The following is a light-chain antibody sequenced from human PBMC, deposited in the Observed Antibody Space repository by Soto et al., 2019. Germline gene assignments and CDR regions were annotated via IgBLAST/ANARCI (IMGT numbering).Light chain of an antibody. J-gene: IGLJ1*01. Sequence: QSVLTQPRSVSGSPGQSVTISCTGTSSDVGGYNYVSWYQQHPGKAPKLMIYDVSKRPSGVPDRFSGSKSGNTASLTISGLQAEDEAVYYCCSYAGSYTFYVFGTGTKVTAL. V-gene: IGLV2-11*01. CDR2: DVS. CDR3: CSYAGSYTFYV. CDR1: SSDVGGYNY.